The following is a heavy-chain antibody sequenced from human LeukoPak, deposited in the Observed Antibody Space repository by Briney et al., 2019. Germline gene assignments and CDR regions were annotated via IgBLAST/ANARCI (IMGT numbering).Heavy chain of an antibody. CDR1: GFTFSSYG. J-gene: IGHJ1*01. Sequence: GGSLRLSCAASGFTFSSYGMHWVRQAPGKGLEWVAVIWYDGSNKYYADSVKGRFTISRDNSKNTLYLQMNSLRAEDTAVYYCARDFLGVWDYYDSSGQTPPTDWGQGTLVTVSS. V-gene: IGHV3-33*01. CDR2: IWYDGSNK. D-gene: IGHD3-22*01. CDR3: ARDFLGVWDYYDSSGQTPPTD.